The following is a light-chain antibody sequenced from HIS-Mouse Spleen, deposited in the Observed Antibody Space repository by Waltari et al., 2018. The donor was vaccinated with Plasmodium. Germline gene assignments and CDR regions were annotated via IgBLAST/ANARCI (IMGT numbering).Light chain of an antibody. Sequence: QSALTQPRSVSGSPGQSVTISCTGTSSDVGGYNYVSWYQQHPGKAPKLMNYDVSKRPAGVPDRCAGSKAGNTASLTSSGLQAEDEADYYCCSYAGSYTYVFGTGTKVTVL. CDR3: CSYAGSYTYV. J-gene: IGLJ1*01. CDR1: SSDVGGYNY. V-gene: IGLV2-11*01. CDR2: DVS.